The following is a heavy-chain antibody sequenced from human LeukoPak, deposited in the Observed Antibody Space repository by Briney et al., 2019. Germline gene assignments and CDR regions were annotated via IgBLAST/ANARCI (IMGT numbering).Heavy chain of an antibody. D-gene: IGHD6-13*01. CDR2: ISSNGGST. V-gene: IGHV3-64*01. Sequence: GGSLRLSCAASGFTFSSYAMHWVRQAPGKGLEYVSAISSNGGSTYYANSVKGRFTISRDNSKNTLYLQMGSLRAEDMAVYYCARDRVSSWPDYWGQGTLVTVSS. CDR3: ARDRVSSWPDY. J-gene: IGHJ4*02. CDR1: GFTFSSYA.